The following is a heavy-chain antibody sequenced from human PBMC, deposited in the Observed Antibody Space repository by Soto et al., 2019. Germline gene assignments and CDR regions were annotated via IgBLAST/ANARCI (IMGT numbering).Heavy chain of an antibody. CDR3: AAGVTVLRYFDWSPGYFDY. V-gene: IGHV4-59*01. CDR1: GGSISSYY. J-gene: IGHJ4*02. D-gene: IGHD3-9*01. CDR2: IYYSGST. Sequence: PSETLSLTCTVSGGSISSYYWSWIRQPPGKGLEWIGYIYYSGSTNYNPSFKSRVTISVDTSKNQFSLKLSSVTAADTAVYYCAAGVTVLRYFDWSPGYFDYWGQGTLVTVSS.